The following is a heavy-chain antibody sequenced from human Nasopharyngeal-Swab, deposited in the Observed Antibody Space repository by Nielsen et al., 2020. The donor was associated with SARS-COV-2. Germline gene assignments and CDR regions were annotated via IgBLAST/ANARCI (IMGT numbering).Heavy chain of an antibody. V-gene: IGHV3-9*01. D-gene: IGHD5-18*01. CDR1: GFTFDDYA. Sequence: SLKISCAASGFTFDDYAMHWVRQAPGKGLEWVSGISWNSGTTGYADSVKGRFTISRDNAKSSLYLQMNSLRAEDTALYYCAKDFNVDTAMVTYYYGMDVWGQGTTATVSS. CDR3: AKDFNVDTAMVTYYYGMDV. J-gene: IGHJ6*02. CDR2: ISWNSGTT.